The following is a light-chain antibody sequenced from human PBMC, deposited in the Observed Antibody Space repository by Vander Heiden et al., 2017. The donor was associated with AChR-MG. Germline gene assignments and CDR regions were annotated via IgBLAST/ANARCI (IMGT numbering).Light chain of an antibody. CDR3: QKRSNGPPSIT. V-gene: IGKV3-11*01. CDR1: QSVSSY. J-gene: IGKJ5*01. Sequence: EIVLTQSPATLSLSPGERATLSCRASQSVSSYLAWYQQKPGQAPRLLIYDASNRATGIPARFSGSGSGTDFTLTISSLEPEDFAVYYCQKRSNGPPSITFGQGTRLEIK. CDR2: DAS.